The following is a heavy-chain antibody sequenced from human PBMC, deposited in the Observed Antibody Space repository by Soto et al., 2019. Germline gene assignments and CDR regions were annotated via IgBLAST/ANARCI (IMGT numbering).Heavy chain of an antibody. Sequence: PGGSLRLSCAASGFTFSSYAMHWVRQAPGKGLEWVAVISYDGSNKYYADSVKGRFTISRDNSKNTLYLQMNSLRAEDTAVYYCARDPHCTNGVCQGFDYWGQGTLVTSPQ. V-gene: IGHV3-30-3*01. CDR3: ARDPHCTNGVCQGFDY. CDR2: ISYDGSNK. D-gene: IGHD2-8*01. CDR1: GFTFSSYA. J-gene: IGHJ4*02.